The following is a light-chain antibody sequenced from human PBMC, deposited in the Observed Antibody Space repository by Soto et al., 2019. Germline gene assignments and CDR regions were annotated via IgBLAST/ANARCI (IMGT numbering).Light chain of an antibody. CDR3: CSCAGSSTFVV. CDR1: SSDVGSYNL. CDR2: EGS. V-gene: IGLV2-23*01. J-gene: IGLJ2*01. Sequence: QSVLTQPASVSGSPGQSITISCTGTSSDVGSYNLVSWYQQHPGKAPKLMIYEGSKRPSGVSNRFSGSKSGNTASLTISGLQAEDEADYYCCSCAGSSTFVVFGRGTKLTVL.